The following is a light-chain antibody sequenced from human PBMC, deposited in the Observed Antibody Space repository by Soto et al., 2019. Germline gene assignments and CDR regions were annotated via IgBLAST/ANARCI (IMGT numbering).Light chain of an antibody. CDR2: RNN. Sequence: QAVVTQPPSASGTPGQRVTLSCSGSSSNIGSNFVYWYQQLPGTAPKLLIFRNNQRPSGVPDRFSGSKSGTSASLAISGLRSEDDADYYCAAWDDSLSVVFGGGTKVTVL. CDR3: AAWDDSLSVV. CDR1: SSNIGSNF. J-gene: IGLJ2*01. V-gene: IGLV1-47*01.